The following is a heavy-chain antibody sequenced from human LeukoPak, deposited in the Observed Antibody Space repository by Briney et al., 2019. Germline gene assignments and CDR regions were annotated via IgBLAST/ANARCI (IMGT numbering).Heavy chain of an antibody. D-gene: IGHD2-2*01. Sequence: GGSLRLSCAAPGFTFSHYGMHWVRQAPGRALEWVAFIRHDGNSKHYADSVTGRFTISRDNSKNTLYLQMNSLRPEDTAVYYCAKDFCSTSCYEAYWGQGSLVTVPS. J-gene: IGHJ4*02. CDR1: GFTFSHYG. CDR3: AKDFCSTSCYEAY. CDR2: IRHDGNSK. V-gene: IGHV3-30*02.